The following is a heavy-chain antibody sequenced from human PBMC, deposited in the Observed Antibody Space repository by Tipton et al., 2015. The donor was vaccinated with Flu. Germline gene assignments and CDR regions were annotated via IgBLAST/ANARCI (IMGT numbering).Heavy chain of an antibody. D-gene: IGHD3-3*01. CDR3: ARMRVDYDFWSGSTGWFDP. Sequence: SLRLSCAASGFTFSSYWMHWVRQAPGKGLVWVSRINSDGSSTSYADSVKGRFTISRDNAKNTLYLQMNSLRAEDTAVYYCARMRVDYDFWSGSTGWFDPWGQGTLVTVSS. V-gene: IGHV3-74*01. CDR2: INSDGSST. J-gene: IGHJ5*02. CDR1: GFTFSSYW.